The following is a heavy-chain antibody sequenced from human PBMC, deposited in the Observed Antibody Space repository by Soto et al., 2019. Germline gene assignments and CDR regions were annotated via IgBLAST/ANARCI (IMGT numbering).Heavy chain of an antibody. CDR2: IYYRGST. Sequence: QVQLQESGPGLVKPSQTLSLTCTVSGGSISSGDYYWSWIRQPPGKGLEWIGYIYYRGSTYYNPSLQSRVTLSVDTSKTQFSLKRSSVIAADTAVYYCAGTITLVRGGQARYFYFGMDVWGQGTTVTVSS. CDR3: AGTITLVRGGQARYFYFGMDV. V-gene: IGHV4-30-4*01. D-gene: IGHD3-10*01. J-gene: IGHJ6*02. CDR1: GGSISSGDYY.